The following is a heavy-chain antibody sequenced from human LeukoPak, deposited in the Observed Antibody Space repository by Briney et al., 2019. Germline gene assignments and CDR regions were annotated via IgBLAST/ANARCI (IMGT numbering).Heavy chain of an antibody. D-gene: IGHD3-22*01. CDR3: ARVGWAGTGYDSSAYVNWYFDL. CDR1: GYTFTNYY. Sequence: GSVKVSCKASGYTFTNYYMHWVRQAPGQGLEWMGIINPSGGSTRYAQKFQGRVTMTRDTSTNTVYMELSRLRSDDTAVYHCARVGWAGTGYDSSAYVNWYFDLWGRGTLVTVSS. CDR2: INPSGGST. V-gene: IGHV1-46*01. J-gene: IGHJ2*01.